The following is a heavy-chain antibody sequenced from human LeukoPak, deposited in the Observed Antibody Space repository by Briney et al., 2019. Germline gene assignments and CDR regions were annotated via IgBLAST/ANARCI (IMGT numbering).Heavy chain of an antibody. CDR2: ISYDGRQK. V-gene: IGHV3-30*14. J-gene: IGHJ4*02. CDR3: TRVYLERLTAGYFDH. D-gene: IGHD2-8*01. Sequence: GGSLRLSCAASGFTFSTYAMYWVRQAPGKGLEWVAVISYDGRQKYYADSVKGRFTISKDNSKNTLFLQMNSLRDEDTAVYYCTRVYLERLTAGYFDHWGQGTLVTVSP. CDR1: GFTFSTYA.